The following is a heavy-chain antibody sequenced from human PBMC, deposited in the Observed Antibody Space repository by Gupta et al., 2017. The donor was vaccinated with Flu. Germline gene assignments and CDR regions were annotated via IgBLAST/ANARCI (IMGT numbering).Heavy chain of an antibody. J-gene: IGHJ6*03. CDR2: IASDGSHK. CDR3: AKDGPWTASCPYYCYYMDV. CDR1: GCTFRRYG. Sequence: MQLVESGGGVDQFGTSLRLYCAASGCTFRRYGMHWVRQAPGKGLEWVADIASDGSHKDYADSVRGRFTISRDNSKNTLSLEMDSLRVEDTAVYYCAKDGPWTASCPYYCYYMDVWGKGTTVTVSS. D-gene: IGHD2-2*01. V-gene: IGHV3-30*18.